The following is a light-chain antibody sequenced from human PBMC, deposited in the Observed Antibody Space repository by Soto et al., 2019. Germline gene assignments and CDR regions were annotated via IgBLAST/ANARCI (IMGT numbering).Light chain of an antibody. J-gene: IGLJ2*01. Sequence: QSALTQPRSVSGSPGQSVTISCTGTSSDVGGYKYVSWYQQYTGKAPKVMIYDVSKRPSGVPDRFSASKSGNTASLTISGLQADDEADYYCCSYAGSSLVVFGGGTKLTVL. CDR1: SSDVGGYKY. CDR3: CSYAGSSLVV. V-gene: IGLV2-11*01. CDR2: DVS.